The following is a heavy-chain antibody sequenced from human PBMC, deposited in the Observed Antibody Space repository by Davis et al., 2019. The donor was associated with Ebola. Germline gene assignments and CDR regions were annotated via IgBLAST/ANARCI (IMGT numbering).Heavy chain of an antibody. CDR3: ARQYDFWSTQSQVFDY. Sequence: GGSLRLSCKGSGYSFTSYWIGWVRQMPGKGLEWMGIIYPGDSDTRYSPSFQGQVTISADKSISTAYLQWSSLKASDTAMYYCARQYDFWSTQSQVFDYWGQGTLVTVSS. D-gene: IGHD3-3*01. J-gene: IGHJ4*02. CDR1: GYSFTSYW. CDR2: IYPGDSDT. V-gene: IGHV5-51*01.